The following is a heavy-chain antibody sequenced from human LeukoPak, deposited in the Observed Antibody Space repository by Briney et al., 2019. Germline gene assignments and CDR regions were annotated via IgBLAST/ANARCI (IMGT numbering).Heavy chain of an antibody. CDR2: INPHSGGA. V-gene: IGHV1-2*02. CDR3: ARGDNWYDGWFDY. D-gene: IGHD1-1*01. CDR1: GYTFTDYH. J-gene: IGHJ4*02. Sequence: ASVKVSCKASGYTFTDYHIYWVRQAPGHGLEWMGWINPHSGGANYAQNFQGRVTLTRDTSISTAYMELRSLRSDDTAVYFCARGDNWYDGWFDYWGQGTLVTVSS.